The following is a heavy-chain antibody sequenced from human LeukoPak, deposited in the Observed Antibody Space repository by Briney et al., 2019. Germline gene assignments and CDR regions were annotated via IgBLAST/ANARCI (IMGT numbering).Heavy chain of an antibody. CDR2: ISSSGSTI. D-gene: IGHD3-10*02. CDR3: AELGITMIGGV. Sequence: PGGSLRLSCAASGFTSSNYWMSWVRQAPGKGLEWVSYISSSGSTIYYADSVKGRFTISRDNAKNSLYLQMNSLRAEDTAVYYCAELGITMIGGVWGKGTTVTISS. CDR1: GFTSSNYW. V-gene: IGHV3-48*04. J-gene: IGHJ6*04.